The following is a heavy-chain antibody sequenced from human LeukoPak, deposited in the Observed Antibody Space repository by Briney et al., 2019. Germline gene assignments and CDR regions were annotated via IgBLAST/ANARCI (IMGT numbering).Heavy chain of an antibody. CDR2: ISGSGGST. CDR3: GAAAGYYFDY. V-gene: IGHV3-23*01. Sequence: GGSLRPSCAASGFTFSSYGMSWVRQAPGKGLEWVSAISGSGGSTYYADSVKGRFTISRDNSKNTLYLQMNSLRAEDTAVYYCGAAAGYYFDYWGQGTLVTVSS. CDR1: GFTFSSYG. J-gene: IGHJ4*02. D-gene: IGHD6-13*01.